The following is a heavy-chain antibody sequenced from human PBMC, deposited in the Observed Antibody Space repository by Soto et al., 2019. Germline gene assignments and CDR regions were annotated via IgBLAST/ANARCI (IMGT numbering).Heavy chain of an antibody. V-gene: IGHV1-69*06. CDR3: AREEYSSGWYYFDY. Sequence: SVKVSCKACRGAFSSYAIRLVRQAPGQGLEWMGGIIPIFGTANYAQKFQGRVTITADKSTSTAYMELSSLRSEDTAVYYCAREEYSSGWYYFDYWGQGTMVTVSS. CDR1: RGAFSSYA. J-gene: IGHJ4*02. CDR2: IIPIFGTA. D-gene: IGHD6-19*01.